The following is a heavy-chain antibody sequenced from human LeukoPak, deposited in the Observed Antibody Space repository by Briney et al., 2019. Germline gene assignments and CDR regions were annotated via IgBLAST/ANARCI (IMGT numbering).Heavy chain of an antibody. J-gene: IGHJ3*02. D-gene: IGHD3-3*01. Sequence: PGGSLRLSCAASGFTFSSYGMHWVRQAPGKGLEWVAVIWYDGSNKYYADSVKGRFTISRDNSKNTLDLQMNSLRAEDTAVYYCAKYLSPIRFLERFLPHDAFDIWGQGTMVTVSS. V-gene: IGHV3-33*06. CDR3: AKYLSPIRFLERFLPHDAFDI. CDR2: IWYDGSNK. CDR1: GFTFSSYG.